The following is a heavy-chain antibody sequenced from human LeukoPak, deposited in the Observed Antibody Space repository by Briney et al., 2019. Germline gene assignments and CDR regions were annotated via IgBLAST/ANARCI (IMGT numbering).Heavy chain of an antibody. CDR3: NVRWGPNSDY. CDR2: ISYDGSNK. D-gene: IGHD7-27*01. V-gene: IGHV3-30*03. J-gene: IGHJ4*02. CDR1: GFTFSSYG. Sequence: GGSLRLSCAASGFTFSSYGMHWVRQAPGKGLEWVAVISYDGSNKYYADSVKGRFTISRDNAKNTLFLHMNSLRAEDTAVYYCNVRWGPNSDYWGQGTLVTVSS.